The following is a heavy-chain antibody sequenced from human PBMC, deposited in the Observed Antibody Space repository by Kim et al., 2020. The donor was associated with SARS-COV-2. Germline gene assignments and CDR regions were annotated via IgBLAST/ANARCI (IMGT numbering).Heavy chain of an antibody. V-gene: IGHV4-39*01. CDR2: IYYSGSA. Sequence: SETLSLTCTVSGDSMRSSSYYWGWIRQPPGKGLEWIGSIYYSGSAYYNPSLKSRATISVDTSKNQFSLKLNSVTAADTAVYYCAGQGVATVRAVYYSYGMGVWGQGTTVTVSS. D-gene: IGHD5-12*01. J-gene: IGHJ6*02. CDR3: AGQGVATVRAVYYSYGMGV. CDR1: GDSMRSSSYY.